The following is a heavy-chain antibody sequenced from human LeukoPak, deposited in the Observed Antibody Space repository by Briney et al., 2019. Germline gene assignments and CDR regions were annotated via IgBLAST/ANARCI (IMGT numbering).Heavy chain of an antibody. D-gene: IGHD6-19*01. CDR2: IIPIFGTA. V-gene: IGHV1-69*13. CDR3: ASSIAVAGRYYFDY. Sequence: ASVTVSCTASRGTFSSYAISWVRQAPGQGLEWMGGIIPIFGTANYAQKFQGRVTITADESTSTAYMELSSLRSEDTAVYYCASSIAVAGRYYFDYWGQGTLVTVSS. CDR1: RGTFSSYA. J-gene: IGHJ4*02.